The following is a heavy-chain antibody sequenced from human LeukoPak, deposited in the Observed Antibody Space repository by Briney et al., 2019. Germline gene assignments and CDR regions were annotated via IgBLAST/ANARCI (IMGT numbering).Heavy chain of an antibody. J-gene: IGHJ4*02. CDR2: MNPNSGNT. D-gene: IGHD4-17*01. Sequence: GASVKVSCKASGYTFTSYDINWVRQATGQGLEWMGWMNPNSGNTNYAQKLQGRVTMTTDTSTSTAYMELRSLRSDDTAVYYCARLRRSDPYYFDYWGQGTLVTVSS. CDR1: GYTFTSYD. CDR3: ARLRRSDPYYFDY. V-gene: IGHV1-18*01.